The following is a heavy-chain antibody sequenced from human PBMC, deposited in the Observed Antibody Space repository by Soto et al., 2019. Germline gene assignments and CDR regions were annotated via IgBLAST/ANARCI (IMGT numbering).Heavy chain of an antibody. V-gene: IGHV3-33*01. J-gene: IGHJ6*02. CDR2: IWYDGSNK. D-gene: IGHD6-13*01. CDR1: GFTFSSYG. CDR3: ARAAAEDYYYGMDV. Sequence: GGSLRLSCAASGFTFSSYGMHWARQAPGKGLEWVAVIWYDGSNKYYADSVKGRFTISRDNSKNTLYLQMNSLRAEDTAVYYCARAAAEDYYYGMDVWGQGTTVTVSS.